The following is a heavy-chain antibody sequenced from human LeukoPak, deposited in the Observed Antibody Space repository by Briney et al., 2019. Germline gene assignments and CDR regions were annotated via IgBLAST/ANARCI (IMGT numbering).Heavy chain of an antibody. CDR3: ARKGRVAVAGTRGGAFDI. Sequence: SETLSLTCTVSGGSISSGGYYWSWIRQHPGKGLEWIGYIYYSGSTYYNPSLKSRVTISVDTSKNQFSLKLSSVTAADTAVYYCARKGRVAVAGTRGGAFDIWGQGTMVTVSS. CDR2: IYYSGST. D-gene: IGHD6-19*01. CDR1: GGSISSGGYY. V-gene: IGHV4-31*03. J-gene: IGHJ3*02.